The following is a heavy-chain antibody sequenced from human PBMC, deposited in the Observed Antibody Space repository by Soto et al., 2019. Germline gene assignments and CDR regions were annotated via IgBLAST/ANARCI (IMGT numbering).Heavy chain of an antibody. Sequence: PGGSQRKSVAASEFTYKDNGRNWVSQAPGKGLEWVAIISYHGNNQFYADSVKGRFTISRDNSKNTLYLQMNSLRAEDTAVYYCAKEVWSGPMDVWGQGTTVTVSS. CDR2: ISYHGNNQ. V-gene: IGHV3-30*18. CDR3: AKEVWSGPMDV. J-gene: IGHJ6*02. D-gene: IGHD3-3*01. CDR1: EFTYKDNG.